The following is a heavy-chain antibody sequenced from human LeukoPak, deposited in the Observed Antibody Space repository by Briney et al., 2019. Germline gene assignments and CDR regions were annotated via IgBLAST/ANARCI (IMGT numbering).Heavy chain of an antibody. V-gene: IGHV5-51*01. CDR2: IYPGDSDT. CDR3: ARRLPYNFAVAYSSGWHYFDY. CDR1: GYSFTSYW. Sequence: GESLKISCKGSGYSFTSYWIGWVRQMPGKGLEWMGIIYPGDSDTRYSPSFQGQVTISADKSISTAYLQWSSLKASDTAMYYCARRLPYNFAVAYSSGWHYFDYWGQGTLVTVSS. J-gene: IGHJ4*02. D-gene: IGHD6-19*01.